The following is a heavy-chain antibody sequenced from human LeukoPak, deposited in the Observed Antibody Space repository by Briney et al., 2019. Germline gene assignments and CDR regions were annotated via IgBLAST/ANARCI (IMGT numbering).Heavy chain of an antibody. J-gene: IGHJ6*03. D-gene: IGHD3-10*01. CDR3: AKRGNPTSGQHYLDV. CDR1: GYTFSSSD. CDR2: IRHSDSNT. Sequence: GGSLRLSCAASGYTFSSSDMSWVRQAPGSGLEWVSSIRHSDSNTYYADSVMGRFTISRDNSKNTLYLQMNSLRADDTAVYYCAKRGNPTSGQHYLDVWGKGTTVSVSS. V-gene: IGHV3-23*05.